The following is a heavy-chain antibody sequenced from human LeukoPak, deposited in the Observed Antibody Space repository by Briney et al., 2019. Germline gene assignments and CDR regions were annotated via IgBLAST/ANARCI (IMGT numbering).Heavy chain of an antibody. CDR2: IGDSGSPT. V-gene: IGHV3-11*01. CDR1: GFTFTDYY. J-gene: IGHJ5*02. CDR3: ARGAGPLFDP. Sequence: PGGSLRLSCAASGFTFTDYYMSWIRQAPGKGLEWISYIGDSGSPTYYANSVKGRFTISRDNAKNSLYLQMNNLRAEDTAMYYCARGAGPLFDPWGQGTLVTVSS.